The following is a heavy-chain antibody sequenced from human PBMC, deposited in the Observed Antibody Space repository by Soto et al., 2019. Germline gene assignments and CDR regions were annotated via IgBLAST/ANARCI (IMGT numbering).Heavy chain of an antibody. CDR2: IYYSGST. Sequence: PSETLSLTCTVSGGSISSYYWSWIRQPPGKGLEWIGYIYYSGSTNYNPSPKSRVTISVDTSKNQFSLKLSSVTAADTAVYYCARTYYYYYYMDVWGKGTTVTVSS. J-gene: IGHJ6*03. V-gene: IGHV4-59*08. CDR1: GGSISSYY. CDR3: ARTYYYYYYMDV.